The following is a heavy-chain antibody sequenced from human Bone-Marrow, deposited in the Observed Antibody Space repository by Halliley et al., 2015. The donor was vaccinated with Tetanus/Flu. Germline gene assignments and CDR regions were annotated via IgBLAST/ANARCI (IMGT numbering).Heavy chain of an antibody. V-gene: IGHV1-46*01. Sequence: QVQLVQSGAEVKKPGASVRVSCKASGYTFSSYYMHWVRQAPGQGLEWMGRINNGADDTKYEQKFQDRVTMTRDTSTSTVYLELRSLRSEDTAIYYCARVWDDYGGPLDYWGQGTPVTVSS. CDR2: INNGADDT. CDR1: GYTFSSYY. D-gene: IGHD3-16*01. J-gene: IGHJ4*02. CDR3: ARVWDDYGGPLDY.